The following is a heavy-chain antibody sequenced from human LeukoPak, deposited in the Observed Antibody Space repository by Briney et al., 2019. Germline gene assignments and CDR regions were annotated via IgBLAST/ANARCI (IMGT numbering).Heavy chain of an antibody. V-gene: IGHV3-11*01. D-gene: IGHD6-13*01. J-gene: IGHJ4*02. CDR2: ISNTGNTM. CDR3: AKGKQQLVPYYFDY. CDR1: GFTFSDYY. Sequence: GGSLRLSCAASGFTFSDYYMSWIRQAPGKGLEWVSYISNTGNTMFYADSVKGRFTISRDNAKNSLYLQMNSLRAEDTAVYYCAKGKQQLVPYYFDYWGQGTLVTVSS.